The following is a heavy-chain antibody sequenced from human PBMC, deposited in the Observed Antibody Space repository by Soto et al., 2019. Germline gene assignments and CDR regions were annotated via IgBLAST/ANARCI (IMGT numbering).Heavy chain of an antibody. J-gene: IGHJ5*02. CDR2: IYYSGST. Sequence: PSETLSLTCTVSGGSINSGGYYWSWIRQLPGKGLEWIGDIYYSGSTYYNPSLRSQVIISVDTSKNQFSLRLSSVTAADTAVYFCTRDKHNFDYFYGRPYNWFDPWGQGTLVTVSS. CDR3: TRDKHNFDYFYGRPYNWFDP. CDR1: GGSINSGGYY. V-gene: IGHV4-31*01. D-gene: IGHD3-16*01.